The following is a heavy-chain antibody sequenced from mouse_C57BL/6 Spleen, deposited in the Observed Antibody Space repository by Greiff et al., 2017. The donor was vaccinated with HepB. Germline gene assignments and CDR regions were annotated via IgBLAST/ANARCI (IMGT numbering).Heavy chain of an antibody. D-gene: IGHD1-1*01. CDR3: TREGEYYGSSYKWYFDV. V-gene: IGHV1-5*01. CDR1: GYTFTSYW. CDR2: IYPGNSDT. Sequence: EVQLQQSGTVLARPGASVKMSCKTSGYTFTSYWMHWVKQRPGQGLEWIGAIYPGNSDTSYNQKFKGKAKLTAVTSASTAYMELSSLTNEDSAVYYCTREGEYYGSSYKWYFDVWGTGTTVTVSS. J-gene: IGHJ1*03.